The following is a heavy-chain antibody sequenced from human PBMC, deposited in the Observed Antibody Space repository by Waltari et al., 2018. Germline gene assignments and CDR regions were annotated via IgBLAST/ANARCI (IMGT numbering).Heavy chain of an antibody. CDR1: GFPLSSYA. Sequence: EVQLLESGGNLVQPGGSLRLSCAASGFPLSSYAMSWVRQAPGKGLEWVSTISGTGYSTDYGDSVKGRFTISRDNSKNTLFLQMNSLRADDTAVYYCARDGYNWIPFDCWGQGTLVTVSS. V-gene: IGHV3-23*01. J-gene: IGHJ4*02. CDR2: ISGTGYST. D-gene: IGHD1-20*01. CDR3: ARDGYNWIPFDC.